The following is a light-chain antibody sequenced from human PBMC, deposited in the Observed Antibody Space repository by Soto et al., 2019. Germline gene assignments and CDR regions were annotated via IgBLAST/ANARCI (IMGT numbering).Light chain of an antibody. CDR2: GAS. CDR3: QQASSFPLT. J-gene: IGKJ4*01. CDR1: QLISSW. V-gene: IGKV1-12*01. Sequence: IQMTQSPSSVSASVGDSVNITCRASQLISSWLAWYQVKPGKAPKLLIYGASNRESGVPSRFSGSESGTLFTLTISSLQPEDSATYYCQQASSFPLTFGGGTKVEI.